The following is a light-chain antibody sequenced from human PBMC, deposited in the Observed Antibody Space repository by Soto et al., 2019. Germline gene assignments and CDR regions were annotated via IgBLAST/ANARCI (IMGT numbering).Light chain of an antibody. Sequence: DIQMTQSPSSLSASVGDRVTITCRASQSISSYLNWYQQKPGKAPKLLIYAASSLQSGVPSRFSGSGSGTEVTLTISSRQPEDFATYYWQQSYSTPLTFGGGTKVEIK. CDR1: QSISSY. CDR2: AAS. J-gene: IGKJ4*01. V-gene: IGKV1-39*01. CDR3: QQSYSTPLT.